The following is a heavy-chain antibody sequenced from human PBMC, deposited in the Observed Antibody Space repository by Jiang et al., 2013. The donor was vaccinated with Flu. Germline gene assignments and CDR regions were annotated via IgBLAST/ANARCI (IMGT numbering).Heavy chain of an antibody. CDR1: GDGFSTYW. CDR2: IYPDDSDT. Sequence: LKISCKDSGDGFSTYWIGWARQRPGKGLEWMGFIYPDDSDTRYSPSLQGHVTISADKSISTAYLQWSSLKASDTAMYYCARQSKYDVLAVRFDSFDIWGLGTMVTVS. CDR3: ARQSKYDVLAVRFDSFDI. V-gene: IGHV5-51*01. D-gene: IGHD3-9*01. J-gene: IGHJ3*02.